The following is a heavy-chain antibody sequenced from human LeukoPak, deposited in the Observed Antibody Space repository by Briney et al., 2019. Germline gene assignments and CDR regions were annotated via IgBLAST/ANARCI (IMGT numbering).Heavy chain of an antibody. CDR2: INPNSGGT. V-gene: IGHV1-2*02. CDR3: AKARHSSGWYGQLGAFDI. D-gene: IGHD6-19*01. Sequence: ASVKVSCKASGYTFTGYYMHWVRQAPGQGLEWMGWINPNSGGTNYAQKFQGRVTMTRDTSISTAYMELSRLRSDDTAVYYCAKARHSSGWYGQLGAFDIWGQGTMVTVSS. CDR1: GYTFTGYY. J-gene: IGHJ3*02.